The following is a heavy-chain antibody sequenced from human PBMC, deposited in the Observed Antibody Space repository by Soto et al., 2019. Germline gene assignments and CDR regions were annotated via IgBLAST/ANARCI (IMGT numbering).Heavy chain of an antibody. CDR2: TSYRSKWYS. J-gene: IGHJ6*02. V-gene: IGHV6-1*01. CDR3: AAGNKYCSSASCYYGLDV. CDR1: GDSVSSNSAA. D-gene: IGHD2-2*01. Sequence: QVQLQQSGPGLVKPSQTLSLTCAISGDSVSSNSAAWNWIRQSPSRGLEWLGRTSYRSKWYSDYAIFVKSRITISADTSKSQFSLQLDSVTPEDTAVYYCAAGNKYCSSASCYYGLDVWGQGTTVTVSS.